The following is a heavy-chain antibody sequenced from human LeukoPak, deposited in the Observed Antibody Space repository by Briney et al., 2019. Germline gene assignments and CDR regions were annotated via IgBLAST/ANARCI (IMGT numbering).Heavy chain of an antibody. CDR2: INPNSGGT. J-gene: IGHJ4*02. CDR1: GYTFTGYY. Sequence: ASVKVSCKASGYTFTGYYMHWVRQAPGQGLEWMGWINPNSGGTNYAQKFQGTVTMTRDTSISTAYMELSRLRSDDTAVYYCAREGIAAAGTSDYWGQGTLVTVSS. V-gene: IGHV1-2*02. CDR3: AREGIAAAGTSDY. D-gene: IGHD6-13*01.